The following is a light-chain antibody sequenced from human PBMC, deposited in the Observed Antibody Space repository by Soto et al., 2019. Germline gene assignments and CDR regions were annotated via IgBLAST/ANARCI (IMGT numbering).Light chain of an antibody. V-gene: IGKV3-20*01. CDR3: QHSGS. CDR2: GAS. CDR1: QSVSSSY. Sequence: EIVLTQSPGTLSLPPGERATLSCRASQSVSSSYLAWYQQKPGQAPRLLIYGASSRATGIPDRFSGSGSGTDFTLSISRLEPEDFAVYYCQHSGSFGQGTKVEIK. J-gene: IGKJ1*01.